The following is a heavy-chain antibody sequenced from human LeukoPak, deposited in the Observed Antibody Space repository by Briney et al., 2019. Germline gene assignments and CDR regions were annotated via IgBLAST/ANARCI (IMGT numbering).Heavy chain of an antibody. J-gene: IGHJ4*02. CDR1: GFTFSNYA. V-gene: IGHV3-15*01. D-gene: IGHD3-3*01. CDR3: TTVYDDFWSGYYSLFDY. Sequence: GGSLRLSCAASGFTFSNYALSWVRQAPGKGLEWVGRIKSKTDGGTTDYAAPVKGRFTISRDDSKNTLYLQMNSLKTEDTAVYYCTTVYDDFWSGYYSLFDYWGQGTLVTVSS. CDR2: IKSKTDGGTT.